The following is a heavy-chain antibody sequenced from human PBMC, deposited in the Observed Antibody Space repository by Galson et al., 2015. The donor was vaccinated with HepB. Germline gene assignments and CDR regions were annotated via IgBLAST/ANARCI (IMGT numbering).Heavy chain of an antibody. CDR1: GFSLSSYGVG. J-gene: IGHJ1*01. Sequence: PALVKPTQTLTLTCTLSGFSLSSYGVGVGWIRQPPGKALEWLALIYWDDDKRYSPSLKHRLTIIKDTSKNQVVLTMTNMDPVDTGTYYCTHTARFSSGWCPEHWGRGTLVTVSS. D-gene: IGHD6-19*01. CDR2: IYWDDDK. V-gene: IGHV2-5*02. CDR3: THTARFSSGWCPEH.